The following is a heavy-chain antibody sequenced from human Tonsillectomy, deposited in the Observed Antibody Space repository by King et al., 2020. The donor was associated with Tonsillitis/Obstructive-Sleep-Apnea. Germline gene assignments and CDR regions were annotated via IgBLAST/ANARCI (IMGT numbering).Heavy chain of an antibody. J-gene: IGHJ6*02. V-gene: IGHV2-26*01. CDR3: ARIRETISPRNYYYYGMDV. CDR1: GFSLSNAAMG. D-gene: IGHD1-26*01. CDR2: IFSNDET. Sequence: TLKESGPVLVKPTETVTLTCTVSGFSLSNAAMGVSWIRQPPGKALEWLAHIFSNDETSYSTSLKSRLTISKDTSKSKVVLSMTNMDPVDTATYYCARIRETISPRNYYYYGMDVWGQGTTVTVSS.